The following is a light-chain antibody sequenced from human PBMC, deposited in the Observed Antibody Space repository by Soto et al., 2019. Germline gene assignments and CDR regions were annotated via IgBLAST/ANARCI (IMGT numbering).Light chain of an antibody. CDR3: SSYTSSSTPVV. CDR2: DVS. J-gene: IGLJ2*01. CDR1: SSDVGGYNY. Sequence: QSALTPPASVSGSPGQSITISCTGTSSDVGGYNYVSWYQQHPGKAPKLMIYDVSNRPSGVSNRFSGSKSGNTASLTISGLQAEDEADYDCSSYTSSSTPVVFGGGTKVTVL. V-gene: IGLV2-14*01.